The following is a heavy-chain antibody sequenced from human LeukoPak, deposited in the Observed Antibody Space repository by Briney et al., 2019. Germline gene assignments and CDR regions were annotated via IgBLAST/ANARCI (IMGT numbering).Heavy chain of an antibody. D-gene: IGHD6-19*01. V-gene: IGHV3-23*01. J-gene: IGHJ3*02. CDR3: ATSAIPVAGTSDIFDI. CDR1: GFTFSSYA. CDR2: ISSSGGSP. Sequence: GGSLRLSCAASGFTFSSYAMTWVRQAPGRGLEWVSSISSSGGSPHYVESVKGRFTISRDNSKNTVYLQMSSLRAEDTAVYYCATSAIPVAGTSDIFDIWGQGTMATVSS.